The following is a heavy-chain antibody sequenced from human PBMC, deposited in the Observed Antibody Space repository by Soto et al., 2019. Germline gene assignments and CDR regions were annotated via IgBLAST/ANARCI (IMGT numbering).Heavy chain of an antibody. D-gene: IGHD3-10*01. V-gene: IGHV1-3*05. Sequence: QVQLVQSGAEERKPGASVKVSCKASGYTFSTYAMHWVRRAPGQSLEWMGWFNGGNGNIKYSQKFEGRVTITTDTAASTAYMALNMLRSEDTAGYYWARGNVRGGCLDDWGQGTLVSVSS. J-gene: IGHJ4*02. CDR2: FNGGNGNI. CDR1: GYTFSTYA. CDR3: ARGNVRGGCLDD.